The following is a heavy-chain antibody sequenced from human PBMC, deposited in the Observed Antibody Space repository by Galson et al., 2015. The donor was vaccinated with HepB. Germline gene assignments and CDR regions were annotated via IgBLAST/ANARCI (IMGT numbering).Heavy chain of an antibody. CDR1: GFTFSSYS. CDR2: ISSSSSYI. V-gene: IGHV3-21*01. J-gene: IGHJ4*02. Sequence: SLRLSCAASGFTFSSYSMNWVRQAPGKRLEWVSSISSSSSYIYYADSVRGRFTISRDNARNSLYLQMNSLRAEDTAVYYCAKDERESQYFDWLLSFDYWGQGTLVTVSS. CDR3: AKDERESQYFDWLLSFDY. D-gene: IGHD3-9*01.